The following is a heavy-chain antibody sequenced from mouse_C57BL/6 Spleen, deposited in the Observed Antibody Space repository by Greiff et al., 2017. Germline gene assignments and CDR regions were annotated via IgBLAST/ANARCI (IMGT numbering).Heavy chain of an antibody. CDR1: GYTFTDYN. V-gene: IGHV1-22*01. CDR3: ARICYGNYWYFDV. CDR2: INPNNGGT. Sequence: VQLQQSGPELVKPGASVKMSCKASGYTFTDYNMPWVKQSHGKSLEWIGYINPNNGGTSYNQKFKGKATLTVNKSSSTAYMELRSLTSEDSAVYYCARICYGNYWYFDVWGTGTTVTVSS. D-gene: IGHD2-1*01. J-gene: IGHJ1*03.